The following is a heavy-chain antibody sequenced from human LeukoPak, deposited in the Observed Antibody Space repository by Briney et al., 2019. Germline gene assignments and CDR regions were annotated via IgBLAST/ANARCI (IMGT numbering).Heavy chain of an antibody. CDR2: IYYSGST. CDR3: ARDPNSATDYDSRGGFDP. J-gene: IGHJ5*02. CDR1: GGSISSYY. D-gene: IGHD3-22*01. V-gene: IGHV4-59*12. Sequence: SETLSLTCTVSGGSISSYYWSWVRQPPGKGLEWIGYIYYSGSTNYNPSLKSRVTISVDKSKNQFSLKLSSVTAADTAVYYCARDPNSATDYDSRGGFDPWGQGTLVTVSS.